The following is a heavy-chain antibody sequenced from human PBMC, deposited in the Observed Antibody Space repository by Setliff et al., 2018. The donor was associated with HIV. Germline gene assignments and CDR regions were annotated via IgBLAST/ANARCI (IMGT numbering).Heavy chain of an antibody. CDR1: GDSIGDYY. CDR2: VYASAYS. J-gene: IGHJ4*02. Sequence: SETLSLTCTVSGDSIGDYYWNWIRQPAGKGLEWIGRVYASAYSNYNPSLKSRVTMSVDTSQNQFSLKLRSVNAADTAVYYCARDRGTRYGSGKDFDSWGQGILVTVSS. D-gene: IGHD3-10*01. CDR3: ARDRGTRYGSGKDFDS. V-gene: IGHV4-4*07.